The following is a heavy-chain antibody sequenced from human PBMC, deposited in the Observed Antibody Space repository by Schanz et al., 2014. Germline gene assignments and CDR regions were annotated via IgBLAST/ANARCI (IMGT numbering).Heavy chain of an antibody. Sequence: QVQLVQSEAEVKKPGSSVKVSCKASGGTFSSYTISWVRQAPGQGLEWMGRIIPILGIANYAQKFQGRVTITADKSTFTAYMDVSSLRSEDTAVYYCAFSGAGYSSSWDFDYWGQGTLVTVSS. D-gene: IGHD6-13*01. V-gene: IGHV1-69*02. CDR3: AFSGAGYSSSWDFDY. J-gene: IGHJ4*02. CDR1: GGTFSSYT. CDR2: IIPILGIA.